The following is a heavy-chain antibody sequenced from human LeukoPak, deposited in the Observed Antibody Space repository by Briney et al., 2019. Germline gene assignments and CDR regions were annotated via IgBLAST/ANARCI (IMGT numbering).Heavy chain of an antibody. Sequence: SETLSLTCTVSGGSISSYYWSWVRQPPGKGLEWIGYIYYSGSTNYNPSLKSRVTISVDTSKNQFSLKLSPVTAADTAVYYCARGYYDSSGYPYYFDYWGQGTLVTVSS. CDR1: GGSISSYY. CDR3: ARGYYDSSGYPYYFDY. J-gene: IGHJ4*02. CDR2: IYYSGST. V-gene: IGHV4-59*01. D-gene: IGHD3-22*01.